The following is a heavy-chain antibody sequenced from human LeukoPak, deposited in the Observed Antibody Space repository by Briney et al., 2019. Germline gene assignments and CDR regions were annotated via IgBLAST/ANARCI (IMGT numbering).Heavy chain of an antibody. D-gene: IGHD6-19*01. CDR3: ARGGGSSS. Sequence: GGSLRLSCAASGFSFSNFWMSWVRQAPGKGLEWVANIKPDGSATNYVDSVKGRFTISRDNAKHSLDLQMNRLITEDPGVTLCARGGGSSSWGQGALVT. CDR2: IKPDGSAT. CDR1: GFSFSNFW. J-gene: IGHJ5*02. V-gene: IGHV3-7*01.